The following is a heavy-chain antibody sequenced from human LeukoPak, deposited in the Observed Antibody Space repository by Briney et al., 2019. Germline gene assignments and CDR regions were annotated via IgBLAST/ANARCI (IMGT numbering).Heavy chain of an antibody. CDR1: GFSFSNYG. D-gene: IGHD5-18*01. CDR2: ISFDGNNI. CDR3: ARDQAGSRGYSYGRLTFDY. Sequence: PGRSLRLSCTASGFSFSNYGMHWVRQAPGTGLEWVAAISFDGNNIYYLDVVKGRFTISRDNSKNTLHLQMNSLRAEDTAVYYCARDQAGSRGYSYGRLTFDYWGQGTLVTVSS. V-gene: IGHV3-30*03. J-gene: IGHJ4*02.